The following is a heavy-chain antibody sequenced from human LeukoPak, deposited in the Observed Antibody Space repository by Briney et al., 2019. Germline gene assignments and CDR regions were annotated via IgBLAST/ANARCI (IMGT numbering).Heavy chain of an antibody. J-gene: IGHJ4*02. CDR2: MNPNSGNT. D-gene: IGHD6-13*01. V-gene: IGHV1-8*01. Sequence: ASVTVSFKSSVYTFTIYDINWVRQATGQGREWMGWMNPNSGNTGYAQKFQGRVTMTRNTSISTAYMELSSLRSEDTAVYYCARGGSSWYVFDSWGQGTLVTVSS. CDR3: ARGGSSWYVFDS. CDR1: VYTFTIYD.